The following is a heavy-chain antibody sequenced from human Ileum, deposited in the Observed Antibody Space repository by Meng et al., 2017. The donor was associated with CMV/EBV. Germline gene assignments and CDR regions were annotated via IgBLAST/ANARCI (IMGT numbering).Heavy chain of an antibody. Sequence: GAGHLKPSETLSLGGPFHNSAFSDYYWTWIRQSPGKGLEWIGEINNRGSTNYNPSLKSRVTISIDTSRNQFSLKLTSMTAADTAVYYCARASPQRRFLSYWGQGTLVTVSS. CDR1: NSAFSDYY. J-gene: IGHJ4*02. V-gene: IGHV4-34*01. D-gene: IGHD3-3*01. CDR3: ARASPQRRFLSY. CDR2: INNRGST.